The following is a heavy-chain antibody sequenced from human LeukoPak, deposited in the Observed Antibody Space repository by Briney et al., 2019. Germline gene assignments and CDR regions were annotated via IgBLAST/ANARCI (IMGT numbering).Heavy chain of an antibody. Sequence: GGSLRLSCAASGFTVSNNYMSWVRQAPGKGLEWVSVIYSGGSTYYADSVKGRFTISRDNSKNTLYLQMNSLRAEDTAVYYCARAARQDYYFDYWGQGTLVTVSS. V-gene: IGHV3-66*02. CDR1: GFTVSNNY. D-gene: IGHD6-6*01. J-gene: IGHJ4*02. CDR2: IYSGGST. CDR3: ARAARQDYYFDY.